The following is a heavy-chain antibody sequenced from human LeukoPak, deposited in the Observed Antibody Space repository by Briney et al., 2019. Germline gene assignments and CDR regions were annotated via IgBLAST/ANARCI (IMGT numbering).Heavy chain of an antibody. CDR3: TTNYYGSRSSIFDY. J-gene: IGHJ4*02. CDR1: GFTFSSYW. CDR2: IKQDGSEK. D-gene: IGHD3-10*01. Sequence: GGSLRLSCAASGFTFSSYWMSWVRQAPGKGLEWVANIKQDGSEKYYVDSVKGRFTISRDDSKNTLYLQMNSLKTEDTAVYYCTTNYYGSRSSIFDYWGQGTLVTVSS. V-gene: IGHV3-7*03.